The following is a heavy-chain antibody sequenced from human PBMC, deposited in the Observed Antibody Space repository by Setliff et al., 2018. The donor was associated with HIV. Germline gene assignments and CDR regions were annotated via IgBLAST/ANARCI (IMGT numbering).Heavy chain of an antibody. J-gene: IGHJ4*02. CDR3: ARAPRDGNNYGYQPYYFDY. CDR2: IIPIFGTT. V-gene: IGHV1-69*05. Sequence: ASVKVSCKASGGTFSSYAISWVRQAPGQGLEWMGGIIPIFGTTKYAQKFQGRVTITTDESPSTAYMELSSLRSEDTAVYYCARAPRDGNNYGYQPYYFDYWGQGTLVTVSS. D-gene: IGHD4-17*01. CDR1: GGTFSSYA.